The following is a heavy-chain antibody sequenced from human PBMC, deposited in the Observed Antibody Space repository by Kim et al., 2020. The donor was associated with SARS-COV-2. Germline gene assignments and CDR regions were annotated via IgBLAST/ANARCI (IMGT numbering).Heavy chain of an antibody. V-gene: IGHV3-7*01. CDR2: IKEDGSEK. D-gene: IGHD3-10*01. Sequence: GGSLRLSCVASGFTFSNYWLSWVRQAPGKGLEFVANIKEDGSEKNYVDSVKGRSTISRDNAKNAPFLQMNSLRPDDTAVYYCGKDPRSGAIGHWGQGTL. J-gene: IGHJ4*02. CDR3: GKDPRSGAIGH. CDR1: GFTFSNYW.